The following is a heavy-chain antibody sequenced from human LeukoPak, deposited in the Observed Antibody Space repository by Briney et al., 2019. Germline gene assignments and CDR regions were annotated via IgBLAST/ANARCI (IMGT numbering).Heavy chain of an antibody. V-gene: IGHV3-23*01. J-gene: IGHJ4*02. CDR2: MSGGGATA. D-gene: IGHD6-19*01. CDR1: GFSFSYYA. CDR3: AKDNAQWPRVFDF. Sequence: PGGSLRLSCAASGFSFSYYAMSWVRQAPGKGLEWVSGMSGGGATAYYADSVKGRFTISRDNSDNTVYLQMSSLSAEDTAVYYCAKDNAQWPRVFDFWGQGTLVTVSS.